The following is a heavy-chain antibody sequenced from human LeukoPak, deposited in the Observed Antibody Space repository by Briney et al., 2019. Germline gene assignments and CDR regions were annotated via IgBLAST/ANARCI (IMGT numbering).Heavy chain of an antibody. V-gene: IGHV4-59*01. CDR3: ARESEQGYFDY. J-gene: IGHJ4*02. D-gene: IGHD1-14*01. CDR2: IYYSGST. CDR1: GGSFSGYY. Sequence: PSETLSLTCAVYGGSFSGYYWSWIRQPPGKGLEWIGYIYYSGSTNYNPSLKSRVTISVDTSKNQFSLKLSSVTAADTAVYYCARESEQGYFDYWGQGTLVTVSS.